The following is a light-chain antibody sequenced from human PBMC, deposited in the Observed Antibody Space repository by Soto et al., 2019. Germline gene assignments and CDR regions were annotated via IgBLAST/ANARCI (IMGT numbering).Light chain of an antibody. V-gene: IGLV3-21*02. CDR2: DDS. J-gene: IGLJ2*01. Sequence: SYELTQPPSVSVAPGQTARITCGGNNIGSKNVHWYQQKPGRAPVLVVYDDSDRPSGIPDRFSGSNSGSTATLTINRVEAGDEADYYCQVWDGNRDHPIFGGGTKVTVL. CDR1: NIGSKN. CDR3: QVWDGNRDHPI.